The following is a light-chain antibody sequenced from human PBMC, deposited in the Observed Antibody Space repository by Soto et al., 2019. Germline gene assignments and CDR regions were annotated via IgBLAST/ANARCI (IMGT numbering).Light chain of an antibody. Sequence: DIQMTQSPSSRSASVGDRVTITCRASQSIRSYLNWVQQKPGKAPKLLIYDASSLQTGVPSRFSGSGSGTDFSLTISSLQPEDFATYYCQQSYSTPPWTFGQGTKVDI. J-gene: IGKJ1*01. CDR1: QSIRSY. CDR3: QQSYSTPPWT. CDR2: DAS. V-gene: IGKV1-39*01.